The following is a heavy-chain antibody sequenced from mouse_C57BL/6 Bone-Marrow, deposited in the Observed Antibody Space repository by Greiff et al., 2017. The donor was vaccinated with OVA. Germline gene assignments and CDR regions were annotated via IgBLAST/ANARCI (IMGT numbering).Heavy chain of an antibody. CDR3: ARRPTGTSYYFDY. D-gene: IGHD4-1*01. J-gene: IGHJ2*01. CDR1: GFTFSDYY. V-gene: IGHV5-12*01. Sequence: EVKLMESGGGLVQPGGSLKLSCAASGFTFSDYYMFWVRQTPEKRLEWVAYISNGGGSTYYPDTVKGRFTISRDNAKNTLYLQMSRLKSEDTAMYYCARRPTGTSYYFDYWGQGTTLTVSS. CDR2: ISNGGGST.